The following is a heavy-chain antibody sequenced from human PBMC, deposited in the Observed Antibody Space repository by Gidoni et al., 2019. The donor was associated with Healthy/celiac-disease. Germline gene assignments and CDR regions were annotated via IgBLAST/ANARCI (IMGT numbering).Heavy chain of an antibody. V-gene: IGHV4-59*01. J-gene: IGHJ6*02. CDR3: ARVISSSWEFYGMDV. Sequence: QVQLQESGPGLVKPSETLSLTCPVSGGSISSYYWSWIRQPPGKGLEWIGYIYYSGSTNYNPSLKSRVTISVDTSKNQFSLKLSSVTAADTAVYYCARVISSSWEFYGMDVWGQGTTVTVSS. CDR1: GGSISSYY. D-gene: IGHD6-13*01. CDR2: IYYSGST.